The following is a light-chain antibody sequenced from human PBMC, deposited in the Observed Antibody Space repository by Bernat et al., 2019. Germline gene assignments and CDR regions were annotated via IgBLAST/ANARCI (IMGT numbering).Light chain of an antibody. CDR3: CSFAGNSAWV. Sequence: QSALTQPRSVSGSPGQSVTVSCTGSSRDIGGYNYVTWYQQHPGKAPKLMIYYVNQRPSGVPDRFSGSKSGNTASLTISGLQAEDDADYYCCSFAGNSAWVFGGGTTVTVL. CDR2: YVN. CDR1: SRDIGGYNY. J-gene: IGLJ3*02. V-gene: IGLV2-11*01.